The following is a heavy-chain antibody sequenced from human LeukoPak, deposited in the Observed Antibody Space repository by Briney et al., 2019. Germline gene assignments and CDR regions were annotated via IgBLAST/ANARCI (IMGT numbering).Heavy chain of an antibody. V-gene: IGHV4-59*01. D-gene: IGHD6-13*01. CDR1: GGSISSYY. Sequence: SSETLSLTCTVSGGSISSYYWSWIRQPPGKGLEWIGYIYYSGSTNYNPSLKSRVTISVDTSKNQFSLKLSSVTAADTAVYYCVRGPPTLRQQLTLWYCFDYWGQGTLVTVSS. J-gene: IGHJ4*02. CDR3: VRGPPTLRQQLTLWYCFDY. CDR2: IYYSGST.